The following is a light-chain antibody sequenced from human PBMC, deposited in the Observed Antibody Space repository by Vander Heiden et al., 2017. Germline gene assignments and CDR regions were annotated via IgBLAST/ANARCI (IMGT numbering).Light chain of an antibody. CDR2: DDS. CDR1: NIVSKS. V-gene: IGLV3-21*02. Sequence: SYVLTQPPAVSVAPGQTARITCGGNNIVSKSVHWYQQKPGQAPVWVLDDDSDRPSGIPERFSGYNAGNTATPKTSRVEAGDEADVYWQVSDDSSDHLVFGGGTKLTVL. CDR3: QVSDDSSDHLV. J-gene: IGLJ3*02.